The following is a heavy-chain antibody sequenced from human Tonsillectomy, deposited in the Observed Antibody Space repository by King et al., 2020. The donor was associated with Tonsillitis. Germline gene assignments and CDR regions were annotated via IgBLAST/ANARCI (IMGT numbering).Heavy chain of an antibody. CDR3: AKDITGEPYFMDV. Sequence: QLVESGGGVVQPGRSLRLSCAASGFSFSSYGMHWVRQAPGKGLEWVAVISYDGGNKYYGDSVKGRFTISRDNSKNTLYLQMNSLRAEDTAVYSCAKDITGEPYFMDVWGKGTTVTVSS. CDR2: ISYDGGNK. J-gene: IGHJ6*03. CDR1: GFSFSSYG. V-gene: IGHV3-30*18. D-gene: IGHD7-27*01.